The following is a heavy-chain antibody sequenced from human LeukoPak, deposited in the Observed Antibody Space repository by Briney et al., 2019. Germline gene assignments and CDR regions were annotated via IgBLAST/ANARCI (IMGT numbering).Heavy chain of an antibody. CDR1: GYTFTGYY. D-gene: IGHD3-22*01. V-gene: IGHV1-2*02. J-gene: IGHJ4*02. Sequence: ASVKVSCKASGYTFTGYYMHWVRQAPGQGLEWMGWINPNSGGTNYAQKFQGRVTMTRDTSISTAYMELSRLRSDDTAVYYCAREIKYYYDSSGYYDYWGQGTLVTVSS. CDR3: AREIKYYYDSSGYYDY. CDR2: INPNSGGT.